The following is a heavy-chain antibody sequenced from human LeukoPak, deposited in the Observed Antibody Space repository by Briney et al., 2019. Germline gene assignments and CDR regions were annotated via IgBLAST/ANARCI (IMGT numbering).Heavy chain of an antibody. D-gene: IGHD3-10*01. Sequence: SETLSLTYTVSGGSISGYYWSCIRQPPGRGLEWIGYIYASGTTSYNPSLKSRVTISVDTSKNQFSLKLSSVTAADTAVYYCARLCGSGSYSCGMDVWGQGTTVTVSS. CDR2: IYASGTT. CDR1: GGSISGYY. J-gene: IGHJ6*02. CDR3: ARLCGSGSYSCGMDV. V-gene: IGHV4-4*09.